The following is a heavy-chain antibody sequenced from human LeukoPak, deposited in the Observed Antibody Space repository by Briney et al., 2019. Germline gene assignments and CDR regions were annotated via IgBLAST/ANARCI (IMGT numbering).Heavy chain of an antibody. J-gene: IGHJ4*02. V-gene: IGHV3-15*01. Sequence: PGGSLRLSCVVSGFTLSNAWMTWVRQAPGRGLEWVGRIKSKIDGGTTEYAAPVKGRFTISRDDSKNTLYLQMNSLKTEDTAVYYCTIGDGWLPNWGQGTLVTVSS. CDR3: TIGDGWLPN. CDR2: IKSKIDGGTT. D-gene: IGHD5-24*01. CDR1: GFTLSNAW.